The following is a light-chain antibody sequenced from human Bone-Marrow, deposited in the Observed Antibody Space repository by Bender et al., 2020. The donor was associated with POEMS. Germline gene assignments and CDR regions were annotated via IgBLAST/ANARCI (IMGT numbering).Light chain of an antibody. J-gene: IGLJ2*01. CDR3: ISYTSSNTWV. CDR1: DRDIGFYNH. CDR2: EVS. Sequence: QSALTQPASVSGSPGQSITISCTGTDRDIGFYNHVSWYQQRPGTAPQLIIYEVSNRPSGVSNRFSGSKSGNTASLTISGLQAEGEADYYCISYTSSNTWVFGGGTKVTVL. V-gene: IGLV2-14*01.